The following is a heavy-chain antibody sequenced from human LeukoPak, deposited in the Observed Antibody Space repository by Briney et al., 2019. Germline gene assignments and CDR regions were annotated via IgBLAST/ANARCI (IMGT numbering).Heavy chain of an antibody. CDR3: AKTPERRDVYRISPPFDY. CDR1: GFTFSSYA. D-gene: IGHD5-24*01. V-gene: IGHV3-30-3*01. Sequence: GGSLRLSCAASGFTFSSYAMHWVRQAPGKGLEWVAVISYDGSNKYYADSVKGRFTISRDNSKNTLHLQMNSLRGEDTAVYYCAKTPERRDVYRISPPFDYWGQGTLVTVSS. J-gene: IGHJ4*02. CDR2: ISYDGSNK.